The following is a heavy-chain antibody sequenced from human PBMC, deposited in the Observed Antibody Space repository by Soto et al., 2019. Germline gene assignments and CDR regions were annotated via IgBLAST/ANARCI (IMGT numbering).Heavy chain of an antibody. CDR2: IRSRANNFAT. D-gene: IGHD2-2*02. J-gene: IGHJ6*02. Sequence: EVQLVESGGGLVQPGGSLKLSCAASGFIFSGSAIHWVRQASEKGLEWVGRIRSRANNFATSSAASVKGRFTFSRDDSKNTAYLQMNTLKPEDTAVYYCARGQGAAIGDYYYHGMDVWGQGTTVTVSS. V-gene: IGHV3-73*02. CDR1: GFIFSGSA. CDR3: ARGQGAAIGDYYYHGMDV.